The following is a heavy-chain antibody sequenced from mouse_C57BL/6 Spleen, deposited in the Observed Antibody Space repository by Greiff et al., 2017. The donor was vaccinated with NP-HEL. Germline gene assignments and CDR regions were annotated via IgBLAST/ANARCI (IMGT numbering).Heavy chain of an antibody. J-gene: IGHJ2*01. Sequence: VQLQQSGPVLVKPGASVKMSCKASGYTFTDYYMNWVKQSHGKSLEWIGVINPYNGGTSYNQKFKGKATLTVDKSSSTAYMELNSLTSEDSAVYYCARAGDGPTEGYFDYWGQGTTLTVSS. CDR1: GYTFTDYY. CDR3: ARAGDGPTEGYFDY. V-gene: IGHV1-19*01. CDR2: INPYNGGT. D-gene: IGHD2-3*01.